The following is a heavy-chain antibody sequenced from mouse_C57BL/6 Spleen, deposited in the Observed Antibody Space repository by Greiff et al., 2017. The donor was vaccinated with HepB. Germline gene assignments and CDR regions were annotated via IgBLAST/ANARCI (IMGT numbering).Heavy chain of an antibody. CDR3: AKENYGSSHFDY. J-gene: IGHJ2*01. Sequence: EVQLVESGGGLVKPGGSLKLSCAASGFTFSSYAMSWVRPTPEKRLEWVATISDGGSYTYYPDNVKGRFTISRDNAKNNLYLQMRHLKSEDTAMYYCAKENYGSSHFDYWGQGTTLTVAS. CDR1: GFTFSSYA. CDR2: ISDGGSYT. D-gene: IGHD1-1*01. V-gene: IGHV5-4*01.